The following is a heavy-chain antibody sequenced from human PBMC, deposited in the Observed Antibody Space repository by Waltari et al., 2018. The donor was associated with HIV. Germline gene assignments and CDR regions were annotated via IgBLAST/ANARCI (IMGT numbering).Heavy chain of an antibody. J-gene: IGHJ4*02. Sequence: EVQLVESGGGLVKLGGSLRLSCAAYGFTFPNAWMSWVRQAPGKGLEWVGRIKNIADGGTTECGAPVKGRFTISRDDSQNTVFLQMNSLKTEDTAVYFCVTGLLYKRYWGQGTLVTVSS. V-gene: IGHV3-15*01. CDR3: VTGLLYKRY. CDR1: GFTFPNAW. CDR2: IKNIADGGTT. D-gene: IGHD1-1*01.